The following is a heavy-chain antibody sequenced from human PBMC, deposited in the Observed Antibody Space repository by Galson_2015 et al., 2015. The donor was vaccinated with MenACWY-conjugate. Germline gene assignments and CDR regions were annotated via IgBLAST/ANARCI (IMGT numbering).Heavy chain of an antibody. CDR3: SRRYDWCSYFRA. D-gene: IGHD2-8*01. J-gene: IGHJ5*02. Sequence: SLRLSCAVSGFSVTDNCLSWVRQAPGKGPEWIAMFDRVGATIYADSVRGRFTVSRDNFKNTVILQVNSLIAEDTAVYRCSRRYDWCSYFRAWGQGAQVTVSS. V-gene: IGHV3-53*01. CDR1: GFSVTDNC. CDR2: FDRVGAT.